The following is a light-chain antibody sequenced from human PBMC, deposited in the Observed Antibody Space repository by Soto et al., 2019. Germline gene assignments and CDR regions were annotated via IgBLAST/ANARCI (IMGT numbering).Light chain of an antibody. Sequence: QSVLTQPASVSGSPGQSIIISCTGTSADVGGYNYVSWYQQHPGKAPKLMIYDVSNRPSGVSIRFSGSKSGNTASLTISGLQDEDEADYYCSSYISSSTLNVIFGGGTQLTVL. CDR3: SSYISSSTLNVI. CDR1: SADVGGYNY. J-gene: IGLJ2*01. CDR2: DVS. V-gene: IGLV2-14*01.